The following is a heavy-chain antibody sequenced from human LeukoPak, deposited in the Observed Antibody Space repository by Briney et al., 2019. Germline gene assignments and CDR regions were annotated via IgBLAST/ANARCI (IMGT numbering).Heavy chain of an antibody. Sequence: ASVKVSCKASGYTFTSYGISWVRQAPGQGLEWMGWISAYSGNTNYAQKLQGRVTMTTDTSTSTAYMELRSLRSDDTAVYYCARVLTGYYNPYYYYYGMDVWGKGTTVTVSS. CDR2: ISAYSGNT. D-gene: IGHD3-9*01. CDR1: GYTFTSYG. CDR3: ARVLTGYYNPYYYYYGMDV. J-gene: IGHJ6*04. V-gene: IGHV1-18*04.